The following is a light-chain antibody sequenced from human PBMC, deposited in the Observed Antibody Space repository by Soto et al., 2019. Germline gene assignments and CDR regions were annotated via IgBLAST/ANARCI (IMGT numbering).Light chain of an antibody. CDR3: AAWDDSLSVHYV. CDR1: SSNIGSNY. Sequence: QSVLTQPPSASGTPGQRVITSCSGTSSNIGSNYVYWYQQVPGMAPKLLIYKNNQRPSGVPDRFSGSKSGSSASLAISGLRSEDEADYYCAAWDDSLSVHYVFVVVTKVTVL. CDR2: KNN. V-gene: IGLV1-47*01. J-gene: IGLJ1*01.